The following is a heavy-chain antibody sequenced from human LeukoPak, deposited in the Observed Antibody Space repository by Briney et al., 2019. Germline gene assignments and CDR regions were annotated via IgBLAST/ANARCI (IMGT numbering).Heavy chain of an antibody. V-gene: IGHV3-23*01. CDR1: GFMFSSYS. CDR3: AKGATRATRHFDL. Sequence: GGSLRLSCVASGFMFSSYSVTWVRQTPEKGLAWVSIISASGSPIFYADSVEGRFTISRDNSKNTAYLQMNSLRAEDTAVYFCAKGATRATRHFDLWGRGTLDTVSS. D-gene: IGHD1-26*01. J-gene: IGHJ2*01. CDR2: ISASGSPI.